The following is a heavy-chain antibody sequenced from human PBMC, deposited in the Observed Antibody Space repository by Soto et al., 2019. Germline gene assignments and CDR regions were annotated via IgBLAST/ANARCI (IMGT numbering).Heavy chain of an antibody. J-gene: IGHJ4*02. D-gene: IGHD4-4*01. Sequence: QVQLQESGPGLVKPSETLSLTCTVSGGSISSYYWSWIRQPPGKGLEWIGYIYYSGSTNYNPSLKSRVTISVDTSKNQFSLKLSSVTAADTAVYYCARVVSTPGNYPDFDYWGQGTLVTVSS. CDR1: GGSISSYY. CDR3: ARVVSTPGNYPDFDY. V-gene: IGHV4-59*01. CDR2: IYYSGST.